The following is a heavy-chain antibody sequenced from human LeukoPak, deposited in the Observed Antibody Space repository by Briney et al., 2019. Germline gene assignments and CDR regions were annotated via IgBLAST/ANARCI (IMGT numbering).Heavy chain of an antibody. D-gene: IGHD2-15*01. CDR3: ARPYCSGGSCPPQ. CDR1: GGTFSSYA. CDR2: INPNSGGT. J-gene: IGHJ4*02. V-gene: IGHV1-2*06. Sequence: ASVKVSCKASGGTFSSYAISWVRQAPGQGLERMGRINPNSGGTNYAQKFQGRVTMTRDTSISTAYMELSRLRSDDTAVYYCARPYCSGGSCPPQWGQGTLVTVSS.